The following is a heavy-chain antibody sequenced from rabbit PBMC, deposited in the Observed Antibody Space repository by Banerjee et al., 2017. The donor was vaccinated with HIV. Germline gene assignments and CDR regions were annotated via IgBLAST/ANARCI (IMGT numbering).Heavy chain of an antibody. V-gene: IGHV1S40*01. CDR2: IYVGSGST. D-gene: IGHD4-1*01. J-gene: IGHJ4*01. CDR1: GFSFSSSYY. CDR3: AREDSSGPKL. Sequence: QSLEESGGDLVKPGASLTLTCTASGFSFSSSYYMCWVRQAPGKGLEWIACIYVGSGSTWYASWAKGRFTISKTSSTRVTLQMTSLTAADTATYFCAREDSSGPKLWGQGTLVTVS.